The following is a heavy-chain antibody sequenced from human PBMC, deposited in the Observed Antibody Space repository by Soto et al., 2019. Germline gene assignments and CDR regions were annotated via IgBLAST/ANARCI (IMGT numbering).Heavy chain of an antibody. Sequence: QVQLVESGGGLVKPGGSLRLSCAASGFTFSDSYMSWVRQAPGKGLEWISYISSSGSSMFYADSTKGRFTISRDNAKNSLYLPMNSMRAEDTAMYYCATSEPTGYSVSWGQGTLVTVSS. CDR2: ISSSGSSM. J-gene: IGHJ4*02. CDR1: GFTFSDSY. CDR3: ATSEPTGYSVS. V-gene: IGHV3-11*01. D-gene: IGHD5-12*01.